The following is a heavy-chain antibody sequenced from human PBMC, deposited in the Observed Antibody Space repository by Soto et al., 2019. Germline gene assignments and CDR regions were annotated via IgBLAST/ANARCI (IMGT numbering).Heavy chain of an antibody. CDR3: ASDVAFGYSYGHRADY. CDR2: ISAYNGNT. V-gene: IGHV1-18*04. D-gene: IGHD5-18*01. Sequence: ASVKVSCKASGYTFTSYGISWVRQAPGQGLEWMGWISAYNGNTNYAQKLQGRVTMTTDTSTSTAYMELRSLRSGDTAVYYCASDVAFGYSYGHRADYWGQGTLVTVS. CDR1: GYTFTSYG. J-gene: IGHJ4*02.